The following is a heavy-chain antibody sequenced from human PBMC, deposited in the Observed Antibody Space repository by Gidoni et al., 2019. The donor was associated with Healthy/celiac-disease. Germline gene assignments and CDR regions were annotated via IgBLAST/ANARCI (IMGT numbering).Heavy chain of an antibody. D-gene: IGHD6-13*01. V-gene: IGHV5-10-1*01. CDR1: GYSFTSYW. CDR2: IDPSDSYT. J-gene: IGHJ4*02. Sequence: EVQLVQSGAEVKKPGESRRISCKGSGYSFTSYWISWVRQMPGKGLEWMGRIDPSDSYTNYSPSFQGHVTISADKSISTAYLQWSSLKASDTAMYYCARHFAGIAAPADWGQGTLVTVSS. CDR3: ARHFAGIAAPAD.